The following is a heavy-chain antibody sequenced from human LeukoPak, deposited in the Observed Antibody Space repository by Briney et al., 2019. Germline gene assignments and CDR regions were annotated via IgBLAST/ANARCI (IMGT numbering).Heavy chain of an antibody. J-gene: IGHJ4*02. CDR1: GGTFSSYA. V-gene: IGHV1-69*01. CDR3: ARAIYCGGDCYQYYFDY. CDR2: IIPIFGTA. Sequence: SVKVSCKASGGTFSSYAISWVRQAPGQGLEWMGGIIPIFGTANYAQKFQGRVTITADESTSTAYMELSSLRSGDTAVYYCARAIYCGGDCYQYYFDYWGQGTLVTVSS. D-gene: IGHD2-21*01.